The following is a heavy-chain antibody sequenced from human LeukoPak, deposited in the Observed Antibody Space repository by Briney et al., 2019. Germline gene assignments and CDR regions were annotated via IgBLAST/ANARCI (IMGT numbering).Heavy chain of an antibody. Sequence: ASVKVSCKASGYTFTGYYMHWVRQAPGQGLEWMGWINPNSGGTNYAQKFQGRVTMTRDTSISTAYMELSRLRSDDSAVYYCARAGELWPTWDYWGQGTLVTVSS. CDR2: INPNSGGT. CDR1: GYTFTGYY. J-gene: IGHJ4*02. V-gene: IGHV1-2*02. D-gene: IGHD3-16*01. CDR3: ARAGELWPTWDY.